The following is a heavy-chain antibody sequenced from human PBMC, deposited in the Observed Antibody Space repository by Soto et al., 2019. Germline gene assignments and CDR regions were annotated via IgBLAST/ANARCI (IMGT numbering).Heavy chain of an antibody. Sequence: GGSLRLSCATSGFTFSSYAMSWVRQAPGKGLEWVSAISGSGGSTYYADSVKGRFTISRDNSKNTLYLQMSSLRAEDTAVYYCAKSTPMFLATVTTWFDYWGRGTLVTVSS. CDR2: ISGSGGST. CDR3: AKSTPMFLATVTTWFDY. CDR1: GFTFSSYA. D-gene: IGHD4-4*01. V-gene: IGHV3-23*01. J-gene: IGHJ5*01.